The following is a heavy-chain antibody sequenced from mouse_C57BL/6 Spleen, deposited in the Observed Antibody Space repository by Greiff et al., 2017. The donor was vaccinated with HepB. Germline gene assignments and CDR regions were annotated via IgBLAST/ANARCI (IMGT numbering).Heavy chain of an antibody. CDR1: GYTFTSYW. CDR3: ATRFNWDEDYFDY. D-gene: IGHD4-1*02. Sequence: QVQLQQPGAELVRPGSSVKLSCKASGYTFTSYWMDWVKQRPGQGLEWIGNIYPSDSETNYNQKFKDKATLTVDKSSSTAYMQLSSLTSEDSAVYYCATRFNWDEDYFDYWGQGTTLTVSS. V-gene: IGHV1-61*01. CDR2: IYPSDSET. J-gene: IGHJ2*01.